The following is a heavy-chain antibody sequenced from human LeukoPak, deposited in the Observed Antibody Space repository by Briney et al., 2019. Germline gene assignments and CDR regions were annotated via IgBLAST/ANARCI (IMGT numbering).Heavy chain of an antibody. CDR2: IWYDGSNK. J-gene: IGHJ3*02. CDR3: AREDYGDNDAFDI. V-gene: IGHV3-33*01. Sequence: PGRSLRLSCAASGFTFSSYGMHWVRQAPGKGLEWVAVIWYDGSNKYYADSVKGRFTISRDNSKNTLYLQMNSLRAEDTAVYYCAREDYGDNDAFDIWGQGTMVTVSS. CDR1: GFTFSSYG. D-gene: IGHD4-17*01.